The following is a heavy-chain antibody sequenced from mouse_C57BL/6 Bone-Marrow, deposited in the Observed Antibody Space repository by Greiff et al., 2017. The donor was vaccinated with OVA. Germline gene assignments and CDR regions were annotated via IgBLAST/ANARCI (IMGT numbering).Heavy chain of an antibody. V-gene: IGHV1-64*01. J-gene: IGHJ3*01. Sequence: QVQLKQPGAELVKPGASVKLSCKASGYTFTSYWMHWVKQRPGQGLEWIGMIHPNSGSTNYNEKFKSKATLTVDKSSSTAYMQLSSLTSEDSAVYYCAGGGLLPFAYWGQGTLVTVSA. CDR1: GYTFTSYW. D-gene: IGHD2-3*01. CDR3: AGGGLLPFAY. CDR2: IHPNSGST.